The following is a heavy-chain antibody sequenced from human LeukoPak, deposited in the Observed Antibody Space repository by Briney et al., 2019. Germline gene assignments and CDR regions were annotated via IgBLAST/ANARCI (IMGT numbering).Heavy chain of an antibody. CDR1: GGSISSSSYY. Sequence: PSETLSLTCTVSGGSISSSSYYWGWIRQPPGKGLEWIGSIYYSGSTYYNPSLKSRVTISVDTSKNQFSLKLSSVTAADTAVYYCASDSGMDTPGGEFDYWGQGTLVTVSS. V-gene: IGHV4-39*01. CDR2: IYYSGST. CDR3: ASDSGMDTPGGEFDY. J-gene: IGHJ4*02. D-gene: IGHD5-18*01.